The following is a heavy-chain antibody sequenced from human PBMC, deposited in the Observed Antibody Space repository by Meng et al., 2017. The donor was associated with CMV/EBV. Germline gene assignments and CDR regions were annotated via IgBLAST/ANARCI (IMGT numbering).Heavy chain of an antibody. CDR3: ARVNQGIDY. D-gene: IGHD1-14*01. Sequence: GGFLRLSCAASGFTFSSYSMNWVRQDPGKGLEWVSSISSSSSYIYYADSVKGRFTISRDNAKNSLYLQMNSLGAEDTAVYYCARVNQGIDYWVQGTLVTVSS. J-gene: IGHJ4*02. V-gene: IGHV3-21*01. CDR2: ISSSSSYI. CDR1: GFTFSSYS.